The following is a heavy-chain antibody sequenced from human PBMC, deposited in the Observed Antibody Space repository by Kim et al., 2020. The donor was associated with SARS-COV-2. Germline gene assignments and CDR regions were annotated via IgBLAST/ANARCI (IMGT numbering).Heavy chain of an antibody. J-gene: IGHJ6*02. V-gene: IGHV4-59*01. CDR1: GGSISSYY. Sequence: SETLSLTCTVSGGSISSYYWSWIRQPPGKGLEWIGYIYYSGSTNYNPSLKSRVTISVDTSKNQFSLKLSSVTAADTAVYYCARGGDGFRYGVWGSYNDYGMDVWGQGTTVTVSS. D-gene: IGHD3-16*01. CDR3: ARGGDGFRYGVWGSYNDYGMDV. CDR2: IYYSGST.